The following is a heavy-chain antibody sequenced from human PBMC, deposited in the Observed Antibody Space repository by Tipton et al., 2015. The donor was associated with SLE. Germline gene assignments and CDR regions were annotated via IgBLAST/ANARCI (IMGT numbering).Heavy chain of an antibody. D-gene: IGHD5-12*01. CDR2: INHSGST. CDR1: GDSITSSGLY. V-gene: IGHV4-39*07. J-gene: IGHJ4*02. CDR3: AKVDGATGRDS. Sequence: TLSLTCTVSGDSITSSGLYWGWIRQPPGKGLEWIGEINHSGSTNFNASLKSRVTISVDTSKNQFSLKLNSVTAADTAVYYCAKVDGATGRDSWGQGTLVTVSS.